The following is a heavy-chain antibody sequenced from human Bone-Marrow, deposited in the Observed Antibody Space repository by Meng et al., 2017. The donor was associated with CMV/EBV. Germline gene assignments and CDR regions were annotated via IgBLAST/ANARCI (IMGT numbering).Heavy chain of an antibody. CDR2: IKQDGSGK. CDR1: GFTFSSYW. Sequence: GGSLRLSCAASGFTFSSYWMSWVRQAPGKGLEWVANIKQDGSGKYYVDSVKGRFTISRDNAKNSLYLQMNSLRAEDTAVYYCARRLGYCSSTSCYWSYYYYGMDVWGQGTTVTVSS. D-gene: IGHD2-2*01. CDR3: ARRLGYCSSTSCYWSYYYYGMDV. J-gene: IGHJ6*02. V-gene: IGHV3-7*01.